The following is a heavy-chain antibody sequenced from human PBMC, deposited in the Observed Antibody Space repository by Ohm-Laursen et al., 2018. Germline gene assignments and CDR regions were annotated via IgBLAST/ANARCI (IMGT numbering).Heavy chain of an antibody. D-gene: IGHD5-18*01. V-gene: IGHV3-23*01. CDR2: ISGSGSRT. J-gene: IGHJ4*02. CDR1: GFTFSSYA. Sequence: SLRLSCAASGFTFSSYAMNWVRQAPGKGLEWVSGISGSGSRTYYADSVKGRFTISRDNSKNTLYLQMNSLRAEDTAVYSCVKGPGGYRYGDYWGQGTLVTVSS. CDR3: VKGPGGYRYGDY.